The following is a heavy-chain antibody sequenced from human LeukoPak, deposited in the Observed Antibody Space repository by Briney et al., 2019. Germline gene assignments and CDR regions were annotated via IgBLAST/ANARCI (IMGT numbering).Heavy chain of an antibody. D-gene: IGHD2-15*01. CDR3: ARARDIVVDYYYYGMDV. V-gene: IGHV4-31*03. CDR1: GGSISSGGHY. CDR2: IYYSGST. J-gene: IGHJ6*04. Sequence: SETLSLTCTVSGGSISSGGHYWSWIRQHPGKGLEWIGYIYYSGSTYYNPSLKSRVTISVDTSKNQFSLKLSSVTAADTAVYYCARARDIVVDYYYYGMDVWGKGTTVTVSS.